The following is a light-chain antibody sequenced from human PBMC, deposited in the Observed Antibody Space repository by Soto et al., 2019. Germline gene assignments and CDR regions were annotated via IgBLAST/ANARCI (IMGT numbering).Light chain of an antibody. CDR2: AAS. CDR3: QQANSFPRT. CDR1: QDISSW. Sequence: DIQMTQSPSSVSASVGDRVTITCRARQDISSWLAWYQQKPGKAPKLLIYAASILQSVVSSRFSGSGSGTDFTLTVSSLPPEDFATYYCQQANSFPRTFGGGTKVEIK. J-gene: IGKJ4*01. V-gene: IGKV1-12*01.